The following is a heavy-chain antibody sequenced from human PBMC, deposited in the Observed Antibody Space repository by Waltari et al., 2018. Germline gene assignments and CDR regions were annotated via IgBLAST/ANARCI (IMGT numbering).Heavy chain of an antibody. CDR2: ISSSSGTI. Sequence: EVQLVESGGGLVQPGGSLRLSCAASGFTLSSYSMNWVRQAPGKGLEWVSYISSSSGTIYYADSVKGRFTISRDNAQNSLYLQMHSLRAEDTAVYYCASNYFWGQGTLVTVSS. CDR1: GFTLSSYS. D-gene: IGHD1-1*01. CDR3: ASNYF. J-gene: IGHJ4*02. V-gene: IGHV3-48*04.